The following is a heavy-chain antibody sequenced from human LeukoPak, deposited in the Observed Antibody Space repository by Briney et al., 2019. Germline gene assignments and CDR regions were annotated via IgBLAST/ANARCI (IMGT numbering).Heavy chain of an antibody. CDR2: ILYDGSNK. V-gene: IGHV3-30-3*01. CDR1: GFTFSSYA. CDR3: ARPPPTTVAFDI. Sequence: GGSLRLSCAASGFTFSSYAMHWVRQAPGKGLEWVAVILYDGSNKYYADSVKGRFTISRDNSKNTLYLQMNSLRAEDTAVYYCARPPPTTVAFDIWGQGTMVTVSS. J-gene: IGHJ3*02. D-gene: IGHD4-17*01.